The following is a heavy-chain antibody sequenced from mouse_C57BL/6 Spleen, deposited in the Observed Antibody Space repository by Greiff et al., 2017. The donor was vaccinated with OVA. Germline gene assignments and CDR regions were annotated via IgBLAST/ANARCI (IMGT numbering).Heavy chain of an antibody. V-gene: IGHV10-1*01. J-gene: IGHJ1*03. Sequence: EVMLVESGGGLVQPKGSLKLSCAASGFSFNAYAMNWVRQAPGKGLEWVARIRSKSNNYATYYADSVKDRFTSSRDDSESMLYLQMNNLKTEDTAMYYCVRPGVYDGYRYFDVWGTGTTVTVSS. CDR3: VRPGVYDGYRYFDV. D-gene: IGHD2-3*01. CDR1: GFSFNAYA. CDR2: IRSKSNNYAT.